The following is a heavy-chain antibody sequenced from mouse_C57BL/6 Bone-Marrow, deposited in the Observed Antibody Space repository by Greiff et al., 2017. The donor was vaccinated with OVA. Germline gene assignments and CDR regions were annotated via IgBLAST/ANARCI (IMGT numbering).Heavy chain of an antibody. D-gene: IGHD2-3*01. V-gene: IGHV1-76*01. Sequence: QVQLQQSGAEVVRPGASVKLSCKASGYTFTDHYINWVKQRPGQGLEWIARIYPGSGNTYYNEKFKGTATLTAEKSSNTAYMQLSSLTSEDSAVYFCARDDGYFFEYWGQGTTLTVSS. CDR1: GYTFTDHY. CDR3: ARDDGYFFEY. CDR2: IYPGSGNT. J-gene: IGHJ2*01.